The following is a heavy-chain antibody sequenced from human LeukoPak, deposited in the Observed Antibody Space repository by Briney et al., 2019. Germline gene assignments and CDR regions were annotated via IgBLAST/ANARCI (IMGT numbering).Heavy chain of an antibody. V-gene: IGHV3-23*01. D-gene: IGHD5-12*01. Sequence: GGSLRLSCAASGFTFSSYGMSWVRQAPGKGLEWVSGIVGSDGSTYYADSVKGRFTISQDNSKNTLYLHMNSLRAEDTAVYYCARSAAAGRIVATFAYWGQGTLVTVSS. J-gene: IGHJ4*02. CDR2: IVGSDGST. CDR1: GFTFSSYG. CDR3: ARSAAAGRIVATFAY.